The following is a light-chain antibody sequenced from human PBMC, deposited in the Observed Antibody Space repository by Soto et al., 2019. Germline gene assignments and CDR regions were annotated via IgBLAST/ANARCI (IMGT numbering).Light chain of an antibody. J-gene: IGKJ1*01. CDR1: QGIRTE. CDR2: SAS. CDR3: QQYNSYSPT. Sequence: AIQMTQSPSSLSASVGDRVTITCRASQGIRTELSWYQQKPGKAPNLLIYSASTVQTGVPSRFSGSGSGTDFTLTISSLHPDDFATYYCQQYNSYSPTFGQGTKVDIK. V-gene: IGKV1-6*01.